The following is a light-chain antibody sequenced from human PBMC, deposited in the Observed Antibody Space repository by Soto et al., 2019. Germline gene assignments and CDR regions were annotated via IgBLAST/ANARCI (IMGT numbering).Light chain of an antibody. Sequence: QSALARPASVSGSAGQSITISCTGTSSDVGNYNLVSWYLHHPGKAPKLLIYEGTKRPSGVSNRFSGSRSGNTASLTVSGLQAEDETDYYCCSYAGSSTYVFGTGTKVTVL. V-gene: IGLV2-23*01. CDR3: CSYAGSSTYV. J-gene: IGLJ1*01. CDR1: SSDVGNYNL. CDR2: EGT.